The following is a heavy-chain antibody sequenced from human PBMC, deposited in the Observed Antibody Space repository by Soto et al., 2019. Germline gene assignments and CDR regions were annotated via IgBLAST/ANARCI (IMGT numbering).Heavy chain of an antibody. CDR3: AREYVGYSGYDPFDY. CDR2: INPSGGST. CDR1: GYTFTSYY. V-gene: IGHV1-46*01. D-gene: IGHD5-12*01. Sequence: ASVKVSCKASGYTFTSYYMHWVRQAPGQGLEWMGIINPSGGSTGYAQKFQGRVTMTRDTSTSTVYMELSSLRSEDTAVYYCAREYVGYSGYDPFDYWGQGTLVTVSS. J-gene: IGHJ4*02.